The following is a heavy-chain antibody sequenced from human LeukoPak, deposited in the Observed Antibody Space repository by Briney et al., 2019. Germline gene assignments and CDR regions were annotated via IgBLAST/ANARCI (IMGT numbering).Heavy chain of an antibody. Sequence: SETLSLTCTVSGGSISSSSYYWGWIRQPPGKGLEWIGSIYYSGSTYYNPSLKSRVTISVDTSKSQFSLKLSSVTAADTAVYYCARFSSIAAAFDYWGQGTLVTVSS. CDR1: GGSISSSSYY. CDR3: ARFSSIAAAFDY. CDR2: IYYSGST. D-gene: IGHD6-13*01. J-gene: IGHJ4*02. V-gene: IGHV4-39*01.